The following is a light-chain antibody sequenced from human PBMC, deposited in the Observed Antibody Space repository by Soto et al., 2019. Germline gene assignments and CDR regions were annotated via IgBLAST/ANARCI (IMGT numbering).Light chain of an antibody. Sequence: DIQMTQSPSTLSASVGDRVIITCRASQTISTWLAWYQQKPGKAPNLLIYKASTLESGLPSRFSGSGSETEFTLTISSLQPDDSATYYCHQYNSYPWTFGQGTKVEIK. CDR2: KAS. V-gene: IGKV1-5*03. J-gene: IGKJ1*01. CDR1: QTISTW. CDR3: HQYNSYPWT.